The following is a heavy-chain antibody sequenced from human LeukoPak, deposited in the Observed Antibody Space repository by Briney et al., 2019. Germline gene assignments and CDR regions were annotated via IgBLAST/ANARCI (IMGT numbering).Heavy chain of an antibody. J-gene: IGHJ4*02. V-gene: IGHV1-69*13. CDR3: ARASRVGAPREEGY. D-gene: IGHD1-26*01. CDR1: GGTFSSYA. CDR2: IIPIFGTA. Sequence: GASVKVSCKASGGTFSSYAISWVRQAPGQGLEWMGGIIPIFGTANYAQKFQGRVTITAYESTSTAYMELRSLRSDDTAVYYCARASRVGAPREEGYWGQGTLVTVSS.